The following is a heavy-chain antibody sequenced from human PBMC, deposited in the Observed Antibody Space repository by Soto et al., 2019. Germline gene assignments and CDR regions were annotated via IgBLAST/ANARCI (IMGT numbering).Heavy chain of an antibody. V-gene: IGHV4-34*01. Sequence: SETLSLTCAVYGGSFSGYYWSWIRQPPGKGLEWIGEINHSGSTNYNPSLKSRVTISVDTSKNQFSLKLSSVTAADTAVYYCARDRRLLTMVRGVKNWFDPWGQGTLVTVSS. CDR2: INHSGST. CDR3: ARDRRLLTMVRGVKNWFDP. D-gene: IGHD3-10*01. CDR1: GGSFSGYY. J-gene: IGHJ5*02.